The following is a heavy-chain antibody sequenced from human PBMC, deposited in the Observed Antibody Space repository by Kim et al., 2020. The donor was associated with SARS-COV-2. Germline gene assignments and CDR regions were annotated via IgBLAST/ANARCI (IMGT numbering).Heavy chain of an antibody. CDR3: VRDQDIAAAVGYYYYGMDV. CDR1: GYTFTSYA. Sequence: ASVKVSCKASGYTFTSYAMHWVRQAPGQRLEWMGWINAGNGNTKYSQKFQGRVTITRDTSASTAYMELSSLRSEDTAVYYCVRDQDIAAAVGYYYYGMDVWGQGTTVTVSS. CDR2: INAGNGNT. J-gene: IGHJ6*02. D-gene: IGHD6-13*01. V-gene: IGHV1-3*01.